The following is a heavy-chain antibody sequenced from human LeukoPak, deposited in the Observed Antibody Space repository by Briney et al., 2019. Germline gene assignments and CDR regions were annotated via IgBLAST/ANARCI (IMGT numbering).Heavy chain of an antibody. Sequence: SETLSLTCTVSGGSISSGSYYWSWIRQPAGKGLEWIGRIYTSGSTNYNPSLKSRVTISVDTSKNQFSLKLSSVTAADTAVYYCASGQGGAFDIWGQGTMVTVSS. J-gene: IGHJ3*02. CDR2: IYTSGST. D-gene: IGHD3-16*01. CDR3: ASGQGGAFDI. V-gene: IGHV4-61*02. CDR1: GGSISSGSYY.